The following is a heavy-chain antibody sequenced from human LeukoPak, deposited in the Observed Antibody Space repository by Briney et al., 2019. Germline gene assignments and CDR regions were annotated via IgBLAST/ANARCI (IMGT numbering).Heavy chain of an antibody. CDR1: GFTLSSYE. CDR2: SSTTGSTT. V-gene: IGHV3-48*03. D-gene: IGHD6-13*01. CDR3: AKDLMPRRRESWNRIAAAGPQPLDY. J-gene: IGHJ4*02. Sequence: GRSLRLSCEASGFTLSSYEMNWVRQAPGKGLEWVSYSSTTGSTTFYANYVKGRFTISRDNSKNTLYLQMNSLRAEDTAVYFCAKDLMPRRRESWNRIAAAGPQPLDYWGQGTLVTVSS.